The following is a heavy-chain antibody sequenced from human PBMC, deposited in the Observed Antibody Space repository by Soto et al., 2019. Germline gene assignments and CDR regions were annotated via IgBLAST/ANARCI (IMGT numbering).Heavy chain of an antibody. D-gene: IGHD6-13*01. V-gene: IGHV4-30-2*01. CDR3: ASSHAGAHITAAVH. J-gene: IGHJ4*02. CDR1: GGSISSGGYS. CDR2: IYHSGST. Sequence: LSLTCAVSGGSISSGGYSWSWIRQPPGKGLEWIGYIYHSGSTYYNPSLKSRVTISVDRSKNQFSLKLSSVTAADTAVYYCASSHAGAHITAAVHWGQGTLVTVSS.